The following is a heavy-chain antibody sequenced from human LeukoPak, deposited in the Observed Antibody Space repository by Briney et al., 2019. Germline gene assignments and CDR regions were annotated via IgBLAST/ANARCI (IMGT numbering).Heavy chain of an antibody. D-gene: IGHD1-7*01. J-gene: IGHJ5*02. V-gene: IGHV1-18*01. CDR3: ARVGLGGYNWNYPWFDP. CDR1: GYTFTTYN. CDR2: ISGYNGNT. Sequence: ASVKVSCKASGYTFTTYNINWVRQAPGQGLEWMGWISGYNGNTNYAQKLQGRVTMTTDTSTSTAYMELRSLRSDDTAVYYCARVGLGGYNWNYPWFDPWGQGTLVTVSS.